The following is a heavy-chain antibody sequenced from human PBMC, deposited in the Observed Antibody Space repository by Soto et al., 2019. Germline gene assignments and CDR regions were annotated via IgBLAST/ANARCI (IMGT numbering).Heavy chain of an antibody. CDR3: ASVVGGDSEYYFDY. D-gene: IGHD4-17*01. J-gene: IGHJ4*02. CDR1: GGAFIDYS. Sequence: QVQLHQWGAGLLNPSETLSLTCAVSGGAFIDYSWSWIRQFPGRGLEWIGEITHSGSTNYNPSLKSRIAMSVDTSKRQFSLNLNSVTAADTAMYYCASVVGGDSEYYFDYWGQGTLVTVSS. CDR2: ITHSGST. V-gene: IGHV4-34*01.